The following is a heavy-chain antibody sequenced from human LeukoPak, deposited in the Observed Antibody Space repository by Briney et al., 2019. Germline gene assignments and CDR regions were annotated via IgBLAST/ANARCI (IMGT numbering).Heavy chain of an antibody. V-gene: IGHV4-4*09. CDR1: GDSSRIYY. D-gene: IGHD3-22*01. Sequence: SETLSLTCTVSGDSSRIYYWSWFRQPPGKGLEWLGYIHTSGSTTYNPSLRGRVAISLDTSKNHFSLRLSSAAAADSAVYYCASHSGTWGYLDVWSQGALVTVSS. J-gene: IGHJ4*02. CDR3: ASHSGTWGYLDV. CDR2: IHTSGST.